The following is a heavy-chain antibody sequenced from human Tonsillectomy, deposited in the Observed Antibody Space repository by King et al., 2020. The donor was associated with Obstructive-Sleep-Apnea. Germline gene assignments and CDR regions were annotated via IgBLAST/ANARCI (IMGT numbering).Heavy chain of an antibody. CDR3: ARPRGRSRYYFYGLNV. CDR2: IDPIDSYT. J-gene: IGHJ6*02. Sequence: VQLVESGAEVKKPGESLRISCKGSGYSFPNYWITWVRQMPGKGLEWMGRIDPIDSYTNYSPSFQGHVTISADKSINTAYLQWGSLTASDTAIYYCARPRGRSRYYFYGLNVWGQGTTVTVSS. V-gene: IGHV5-10-1*03. D-gene: IGHD6-13*01. CDR1: GYSFPNYW.